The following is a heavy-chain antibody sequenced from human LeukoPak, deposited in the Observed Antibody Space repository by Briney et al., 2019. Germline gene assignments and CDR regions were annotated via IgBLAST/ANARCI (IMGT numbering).Heavy chain of an antibody. V-gene: IGHV3-7*03. J-gene: IGHJ4*02. CDR1: GFSFRSYW. CDR2: IKEDGNEK. CDR3: ASYSSGWYGY. Sequence: GGSLRLSCAASGFSFRSYWMSWVRQAPGKGLEWVANIKEDGNEKYYVDSVKGRFTISRDNAQKSLYLQMNSLRVEDTAVYYCASYSSGWYGYWGQGTLVTVSS. D-gene: IGHD6-19*01.